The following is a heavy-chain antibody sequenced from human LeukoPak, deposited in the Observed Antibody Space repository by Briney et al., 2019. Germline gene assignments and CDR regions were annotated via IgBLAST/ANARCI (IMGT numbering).Heavy chain of an antibody. CDR3: ARGGGAYCGSDCHRNFDY. V-gene: IGHV3-23*01. CDR1: GFTFSSYA. Sequence: PGGSLRLSCAASGFTFSSYAMSWVRQAPGKGLEWVSGISGGGGEYTYYADPVKGRFAISRANSKSTVYLQMTSLRAEDTAVYYCARGGGAYCGSDCHRNFDYWGQGTLVTVSS. D-gene: IGHD2-21*02. CDR2: ISGGGGEYT. J-gene: IGHJ4*02.